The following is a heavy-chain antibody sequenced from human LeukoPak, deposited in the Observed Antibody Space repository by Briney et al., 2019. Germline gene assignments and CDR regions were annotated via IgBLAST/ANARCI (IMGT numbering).Heavy chain of an antibody. D-gene: IGHD3-16*01. CDR3: ATYTHWVAGDV. CDR2: MNQDGSEK. CDR1: GFAFSDSW. J-gene: IGHJ6*02. V-gene: IGHV3-7*01. Sequence: GGSLRLSCAASGFAFSDSWMSWVRQAPGKGLEWVANMNQDGSEKDYVDSVKGRFTISRDNARNSLYLQMGSLRAEDTAVYYCATYTHWVAGDVWGQGTTVTVSS.